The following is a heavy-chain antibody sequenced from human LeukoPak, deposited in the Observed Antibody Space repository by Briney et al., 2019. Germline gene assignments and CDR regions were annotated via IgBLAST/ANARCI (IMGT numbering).Heavy chain of an antibody. J-gene: IGHJ3*02. CDR1: GFTFCSYS. D-gene: IGHD5-18*01. V-gene: IGHV3-21*01. CDR2: ISSSSSYI. Sequence: PGGTLRLLCAASGFTFCSYSMNWVREAPGKWLEWVSSISSSSSYIYYADPVKGRFTISRDNSKHHLYLQVNSLRAEETNVDYCARIQLWFRAFDIWGQGTIVTVSS. CDR3: ARIQLWFRAFDI.